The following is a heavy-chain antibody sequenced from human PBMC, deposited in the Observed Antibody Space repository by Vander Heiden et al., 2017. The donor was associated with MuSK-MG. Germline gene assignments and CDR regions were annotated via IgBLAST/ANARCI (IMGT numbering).Heavy chain of an antibody. D-gene: IGHD3-9*01. V-gene: IGHV3-48*04. CDR2: IRSGSDGS. CDR1: GFIFSNDP. J-gene: IGHJ4*02. Sequence: EAQLVLSGGGLVQPGGSLRLSCAASGFIFSNDPMNWVRQAPGKGLEWLSHIRSGSDGSSYADSVKGRFTISRDNAKNSLYLQMNGLRVEDTAVYYCARDHDWAFDYWGQGRLVTVSS. CDR3: ARDHDWAFDY.